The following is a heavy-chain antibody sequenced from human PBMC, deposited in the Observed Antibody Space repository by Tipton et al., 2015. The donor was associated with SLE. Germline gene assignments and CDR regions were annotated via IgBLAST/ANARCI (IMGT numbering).Heavy chain of an antibody. V-gene: IGHV4-59*01. Sequence: TLSLTCTVSGGSISSYYWSWIRQPPGKGLEWIGYIYYSGSTNYNPSLKSRVTISVDTSKNQFSLKLSSVTAADTAVYYCARSGYTVTYGMDVWGKGTTVTVS. CDR1: GGSISSYY. J-gene: IGHJ6*04. D-gene: IGHD4-17*01. CDR3: ARSGYTVTYGMDV. CDR2: IYYSGST.